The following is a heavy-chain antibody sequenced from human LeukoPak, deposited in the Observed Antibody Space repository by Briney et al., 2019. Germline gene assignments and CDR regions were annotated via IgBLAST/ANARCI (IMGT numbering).Heavy chain of an antibody. CDR2: IKSKTDGGTT. Sequence: PGGSLRLSSAASGFTFSNAWMSWVRQAPGKGLEWVGRIKSKTDGGTTDYAAPVKGRFTISRDDSKNTLYLQMNSLKTEDTAVYYCTTDPAILWFGELPIDYWGQGTLVTVSS. CDR3: TTDPAILWFGELPIDY. CDR1: GFTFSNAW. V-gene: IGHV3-15*01. J-gene: IGHJ4*02. D-gene: IGHD3-10*01.